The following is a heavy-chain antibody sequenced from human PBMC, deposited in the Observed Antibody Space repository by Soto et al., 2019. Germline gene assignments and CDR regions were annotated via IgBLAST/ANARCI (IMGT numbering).Heavy chain of an antibody. CDR1: GFTFSSYG. V-gene: IGHV3-33*01. D-gene: IGHD4-17*01. CDR3: ARDTFHGGQDYYYGMAV. Sequence: QVQLVESGGGVVQPGRSLRLSCAASGFTFSSYGMHWVRQAPGKGLEWVAVIWYDGSNKYYADSVKGRFTISRDNSKNTLYLQMNSLRAEDTAVYYCARDTFHGGQDYYYGMAVWGQGTTVTVSS. J-gene: IGHJ6*02. CDR2: IWYDGSNK.